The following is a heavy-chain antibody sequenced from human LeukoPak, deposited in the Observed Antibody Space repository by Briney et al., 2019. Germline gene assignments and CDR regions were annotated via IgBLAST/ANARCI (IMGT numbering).Heavy chain of an antibody. CDR1: GFTFSSYA. V-gene: IGHV3-30*04. J-gene: IGHJ4*02. D-gene: IGHD3-3*01. CDR2: ISYGGSNK. Sequence: GGSLRLSCAASGFTFSSYATHWVRQAPGKGPEWVAVISYGGSNKYYADSVKGRFTISRDNSKNTMYLQMNSLRAEDTAVYYCASVNTIFGVVTPYYFDYWGQGTLVTVSS. CDR3: ASVNTIFGVVTPYYFDY.